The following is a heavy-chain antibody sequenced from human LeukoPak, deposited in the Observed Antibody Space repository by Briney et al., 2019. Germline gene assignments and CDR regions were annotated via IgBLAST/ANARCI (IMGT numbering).Heavy chain of an antibody. V-gene: IGHV3-48*01. D-gene: IGHD1-26*01. Sequence: PGGSLRLSCAASAFTFSDYIMNWVRQAPGKGLEWISYISGRSSTIYYADSVRGRFTISRDNAKNSMYLQMNSLRAEDTAVYYCARDRLTSGSYFLDYWGQGTLVTVSS. CDR3: ARDRLTSGSYFLDY. CDR2: ISGRSSTI. J-gene: IGHJ4*02. CDR1: AFTFSDYI.